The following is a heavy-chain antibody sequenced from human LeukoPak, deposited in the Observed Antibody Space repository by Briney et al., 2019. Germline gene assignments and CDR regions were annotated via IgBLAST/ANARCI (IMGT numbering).Heavy chain of an antibody. Sequence: PGGSLRLSCAASGFTFSSYAMSWVRQAPGKGLEWVSAISGSGGSTYYADSVKGRFTISRDNSKNTLYLQMNSLRAEDTAVYYCAKDGYYDFWSGFDAFDIWGQGTMVTVSS. D-gene: IGHD3-3*01. J-gene: IGHJ3*02. CDR3: AKDGYYDFWSGFDAFDI. CDR1: GFTFSSYA. CDR2: ISGSGGST. V-gene: IGHV3-23*01.